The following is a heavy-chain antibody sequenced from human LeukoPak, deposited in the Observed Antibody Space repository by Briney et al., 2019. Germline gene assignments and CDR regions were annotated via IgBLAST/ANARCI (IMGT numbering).Heavy chain of an antibody. V-gene: IGHV4-39*01. CDR1: DGSISTISSGAYY. CDR3: ARHGYHGDYGY. J-gene: IGHJ4*02. CDR2: INYSGST. Sequence: SETLSLTGTVLDGSISTISSGAYYWGWIRQPPGKGLEWIGSINYSGSTDYNPSLKSRVTISRDVSKNQLSLQMSCLTAEDTAVDYCARHGYHGDYGYWGQGNLVTVSS. D-gene: IGHD4-17*01.